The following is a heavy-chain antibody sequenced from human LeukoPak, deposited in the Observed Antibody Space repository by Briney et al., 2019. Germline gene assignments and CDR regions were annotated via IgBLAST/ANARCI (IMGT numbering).Heavy chain of an antibody. CDR2: ISAFNGDT. V-gene: IGHV1-18*01. CDR3: ASYIAARAYWYFDL. Sequence: ASVKVSCKASGYTFSNYGISWVRQAPGQGLEWMGWISAFNGDTNYAQNLQGRVTLTTDTSTSTAYMDLGSLRSDDTAVYYCASYIAARAYWYFDLWGRGTLVTVSS. J-gene: IGHJ2*01. D-gene: IGHD6-6*01. CDR1: GYTFSNYG.